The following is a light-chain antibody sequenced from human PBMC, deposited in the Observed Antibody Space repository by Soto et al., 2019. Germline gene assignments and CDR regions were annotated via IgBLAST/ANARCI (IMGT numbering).Light chain of an antibody. Sequence: EIFLSQSPDTLSLSPGERATLTCRASQSVTNYIAWYQQRPGQAPRLLIYDASSRATGVPARFSGSRSGTDFTLTISRLEPEDFAVYYCQQYGSSPLTFGGGTKVDIK. CDR2: DAS. CDR1: QSVTNY. V-gene: IGKV3-20*01. J-gene: IGKJ4*01. CDR3: QQYGSSPLT.